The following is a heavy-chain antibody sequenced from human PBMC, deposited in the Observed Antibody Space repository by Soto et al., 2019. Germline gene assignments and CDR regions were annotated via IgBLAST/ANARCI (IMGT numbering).Heavy chain of an antibody. CDR1: GFTIRNYD. J-gene: IGHJ6*02. Sequence: PRGSLRLSCAASGFTIRNYDIHWVRQTTGKGLEWVSGIGDIDDPYYADSVKGRFTISREIAKNSLYLQMDGLRAGDSAVYYCARGPPRVRERTYYYRMDVWGQGTTVTSP. V-gene: IGHV3-13*05. D-gene: IGHD3-10*01. CDR2: IGDIDDP. CDR3: ARGPPRVRERTYYYRMDV.